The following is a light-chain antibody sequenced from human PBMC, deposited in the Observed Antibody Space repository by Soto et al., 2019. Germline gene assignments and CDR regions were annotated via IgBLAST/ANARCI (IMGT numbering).Light chain of an antibody. CDR2: NND. J-gene: IGLJ2*01. CDR1: SSNIGSNI. CDR3: SAFDDSLNGPV. Sequence: QSVVTQPPSASGTPGQRVTISCSGSSSNIGSNIVNWYQHLPGTAPKLLIYNNDQRPSGVPARFSFSKSGTSASLAISGLQAEDEAEYYCSAFDDSLNGPVFGGGTKLTVL. V-gene: IGLV1-44*01.